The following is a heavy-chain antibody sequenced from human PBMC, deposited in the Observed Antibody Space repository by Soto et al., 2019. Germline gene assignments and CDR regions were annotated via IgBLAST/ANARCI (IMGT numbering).Heavy chain of an antibody. CDR2: ISGSGGST. J-gene: IGHJ6*02. V-gene: IGHV3-23*01. CDR3: ARDGSFTTFGVVTHYGMDV. Sequence: GGSLRLSCAASGFTFSSYAMSWVRQAPGKGLEWVSAISGSGGSTYYADSVKGRFTISRDNSKNTLYLQMNSLRAEDTAVYYCARDGSFTTFGVVTHYGMDVWGQGTTVTVSS. CDR1: GFTFSSYA. D-gene: IGHD3-3*01.